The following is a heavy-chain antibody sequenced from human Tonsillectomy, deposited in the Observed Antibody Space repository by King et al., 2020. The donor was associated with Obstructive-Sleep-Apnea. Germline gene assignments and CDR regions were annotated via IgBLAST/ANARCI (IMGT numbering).Heavy chain of an antibody. J-gene: IGHJ4*02. CDR1: GFTFRSYS. CDR2: ISSSGTTI. V-gene: IGHV3-48*04. D-gene: IGHD3-10*01. CDR3: ARDLTGYFDS. Sequence: EVQLVESGGGLVQPGGSLRLSCAASGFTFRSYSMNWVRQAPGKGLEWVSYISSSGTTIYYVDSVKGRFTISRDNAKNSLYLQMNSLRAEDTAMYYCARDLTGYFDSWGQGTPVTVSS.